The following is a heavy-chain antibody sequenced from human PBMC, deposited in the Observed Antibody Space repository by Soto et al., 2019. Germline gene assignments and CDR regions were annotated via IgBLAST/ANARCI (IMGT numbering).Heavy chain of an antibody. CDR1: GGTFSSYA. J-gene: IGHJ4*02. Sequence: GASVKVSCKASGGTFSSYAISWVRQAPGQGLEWMGGIIPIFGTANYAQKFQGRVTITADESTSTAYMELSSLRSEDTAVYYCARDRQVAAADHQYYFDYWGQGTLVTVSS. CDR3: ARDRQVAAADHQYYFDY. D-gene: IGHD6-13*01. V-gene: IGHV1-69*13. CDR2: IIPIFGTA.